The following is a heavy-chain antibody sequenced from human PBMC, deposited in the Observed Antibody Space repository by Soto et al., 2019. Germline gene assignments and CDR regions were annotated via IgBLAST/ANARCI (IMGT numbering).Heavy chain of an antibody. V-gene: IGHV2-5*01. D-gene: IGHD2-21*02. CDR1: GFSLNTRGVG. J-gene: IGHJ4*02. CDR3: AHLPPFADYYFDY. Sequence: SGPTLVNPTQTLTLACSFSGFSLNTRGVGVGWVRQPPGKALEWLTLIYWNEDTRYSPSLKSRLTVTKDTSKNQVALTITNMDPVDTATYYCAHLPPFADYYFDYWGQGTLVTVSS. CDR2: IYWNEDT.